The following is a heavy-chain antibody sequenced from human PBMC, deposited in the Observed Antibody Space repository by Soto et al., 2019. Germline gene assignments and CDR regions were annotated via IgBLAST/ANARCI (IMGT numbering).Heavy chain of an antibody. CDR1: GFTFSSYG. J-gene: IGHJ1*01. Sequence: QVQLVESGGGVVQPGRSLRLSCAASGFTFSSYGMHWVRQAPGKGLEWVAVISYDGSNKYYVDSVKGRFTISRDNSKNTLYLQMNSLRAEDTAVYYCAKATAKEGSSGWLVGYFQHWGQGTLVTVSS. CDR2: ISYDGSNK. V-gene: IGHV3-30*18. D-gene: IGHD6-19*01. CDR3: AKATAKEGSSGWLVGYFQH.